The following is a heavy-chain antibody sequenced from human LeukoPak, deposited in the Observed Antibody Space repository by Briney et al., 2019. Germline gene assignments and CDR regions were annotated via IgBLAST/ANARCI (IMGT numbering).Heavy chain of an antibody. CDR2: INPNSGGT. J-gene: IGHJ4*02. CDR1: GYTFTGYY. Sequence: ASVKVSCKASGYTFTGYYMHWVRQAPGQGLEWMGRINPNSGGTNYAQKFQGRVTMTRNTSISTAYMELSSLRSEDTAVYYCARGNTYYYDSSGYHDYWGQGTLVTVSS. CDR3: ARGNTYYYDSSGYHDY. V-gene: IGHV1-2*06. D-gene: IGHD3-22*01.